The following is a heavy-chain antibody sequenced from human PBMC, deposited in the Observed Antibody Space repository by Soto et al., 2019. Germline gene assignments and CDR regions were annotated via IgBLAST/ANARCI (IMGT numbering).Heavy chain of an antibody. D-gene: IGHD4-17*01. V-gene: IGHV4-59*01. Sequence: SETLSLTCTVSGGSINSYYWSWIRQPPGKGLEWIGYIYYSGSTVYNPSLKSRVTMSIDTSKSQFSLNLRSVTSADTAVYYCARNYGDSLWGQGTLVTVS. CDR1: GGSINSYY. CDR2: IYYSGST. CDR3: ARNYGDSL. J-gene: IGHJ4*02.